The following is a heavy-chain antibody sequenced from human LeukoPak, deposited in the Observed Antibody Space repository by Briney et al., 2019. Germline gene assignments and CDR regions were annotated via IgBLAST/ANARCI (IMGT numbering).Heavy chain of an antibody. CDR2: IIPIFGTA. V-gene: IGHV1-69*05. D-gene: IGHD5-12*01. CDR3: ARDGYSGYDLYY. J-gene: IGHJ4*02. Sequence: SVKVSCKTSGGTFSSYAISWVRQAPGQGLEWMGRIIPIFGTANYAQKFQGRVTITTDESTSTAYMELSSPRSEDTAVYYCARDGYSGYDLYYWGQGTLVTVSS. CDR1: GGTFSSYA.